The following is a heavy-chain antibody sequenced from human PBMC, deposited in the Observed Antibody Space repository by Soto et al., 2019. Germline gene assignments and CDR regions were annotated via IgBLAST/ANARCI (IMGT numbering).Heavy chain of an antibody. J-gene: IGHJ4*02. Sequence: VQLVQPWAEVKRPGSSVKVSGKASGGTVSGYTIRWVRQAPGEGLEWMGGIIPILGTTNYAQKFQGRVTITADATTSTAYMELSRLRSEDTAMYYCAINEGRDVSTFDSWGQGTLVTVSS. CDR3: AINEGRDVSTFDS. D-gene: IGHD3-10*02. CDR2: IIPILGTT. V-gene: IGHV1-69*01. CDR1: GGTVSGYT.